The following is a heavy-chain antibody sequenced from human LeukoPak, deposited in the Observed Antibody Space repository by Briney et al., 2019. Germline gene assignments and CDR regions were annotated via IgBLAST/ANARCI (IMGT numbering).Heavy chain of an antibody. Sequence: VASVTVSCKASGGTFSSYAISWVRQAPGQGLEWMGGIIPIFGTANYAQKFQGRVTITAGKSTSKAYMEVSSLSSEHTAVYYCLWRPPTLPPWSFVDVWGKGPTVTVSS. CDR1: GGTFSSYA. CDR2: IIPIFGTA. V-gene: IGHV1-69*06. J-gene: IGHJ6*04. CDR3: LWRPPTLPPWSFVDV. D-gene: IGHD1-26*01.